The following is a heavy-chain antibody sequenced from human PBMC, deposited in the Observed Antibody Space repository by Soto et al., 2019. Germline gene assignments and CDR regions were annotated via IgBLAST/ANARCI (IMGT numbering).Heavy chain of an antibody. V-gene: IGHV3-7*01. Sequence: EVQLVESGGGLVQPGGSLRLSCAASGFTFSAYWMSWVRQAPGKGLEWVANIKQDGSGKYYLDSVKGRFTISRDNAKNSLFLQMNSLRAEETAVYYCASQNSGSSMGDAFGVWGQGTMVTVSS. CDR2: IKQDGSGK. CDR1: GFTFSAYW. J-gene: IGHJ3*01. CDR3: ASQNSGSSMGDAFGV. D-gene: IGHD1-26*01.